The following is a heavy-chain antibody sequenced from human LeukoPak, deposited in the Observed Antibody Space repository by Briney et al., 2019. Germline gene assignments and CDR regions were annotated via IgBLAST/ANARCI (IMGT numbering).Heavy chain of an antibody. V-gene: IGHV1-8*01. CDR3: ARTRSRLLRFLTWFDP. D-gene: IGHD3-3*01. CDR1: GYTFTSYD. CDR2: MNPNSGNT. Sequence: ASVKVSCKASGYTFTSYDINWVRQATGQGLEWMGWMNPNSGNTGYAQKFQGRVTMTRNTSISTAYMELSSLRSEDTAVYYCARTRSRLLRFLTWFDPWGQGTLVTVSS. J-gene: IGHJ5*02.